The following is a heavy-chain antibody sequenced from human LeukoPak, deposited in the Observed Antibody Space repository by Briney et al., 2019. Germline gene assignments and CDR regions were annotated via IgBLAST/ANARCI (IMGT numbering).Heavy chain of an antibody. J-gene: IGHJ4*02. CDR2: ISGSGGST. CDR1: GFTFSSYA. V-gene: IGHV3-23*01. D-gene: IGHD5-18*01. CDR3: AKTRRGYSYGQDFDY. Sequence: GRSLRLSCAASGFTFSSYAMSWVRQAPGKGLEWVSAISGSGGSTYYADSVKGRFTISRDNSKNTLYLQMNSLRAEDTAVYYCAKTRRGYSYGQDFDYWGQGTLVTVSS.